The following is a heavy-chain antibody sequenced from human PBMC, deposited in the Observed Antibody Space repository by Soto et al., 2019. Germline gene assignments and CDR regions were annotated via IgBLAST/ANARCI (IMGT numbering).Heavy chain of an antibody. CDR1: GGSISSGGYY. Sequence: SETLSLTCTVSGGSISSGGYYWSWIRQHPGKGLEWIGYIYYSGSTYYNPSLKSRVTISVDTSKNQFSLKLSSVTAADTAVYYCARDKEQYCSGGSCYSGFDPWGQGTLVTVSS. J-gene: IGHJ5*02. V-gene: IGHV4-31*03. D-gene: IGHD2-15*01. CDR3: ARDKEQYCSGGSCYSGFDP. CDR2: IYYSGST.